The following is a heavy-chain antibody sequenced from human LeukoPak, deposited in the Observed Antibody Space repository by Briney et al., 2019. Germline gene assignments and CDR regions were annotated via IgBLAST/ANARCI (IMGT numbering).Heavy chain of an antibody. CDR1: GGSISSGSYY. Sequence: SETLSLTCTVSGGSISSGSYYWSWIRQPAGKGLEWIGRIYTSGSTYYNPSPKSRVTISVDTSKNQFSLKLSSVTAADTAVYYCARRGYSGSYVDYWGQGTLVTVSS. CDR2: IYTSGST. CDR3: ARRGYSGSYVDY. V-gene: IGHV4-61*02. J-gene: IGHJ4*02. D-gene: IGHD1-26*01.